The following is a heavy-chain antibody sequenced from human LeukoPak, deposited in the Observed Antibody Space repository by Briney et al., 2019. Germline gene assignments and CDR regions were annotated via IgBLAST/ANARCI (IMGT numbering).Heavy chain of an antibody. V-gene: IGHV3-7*02. CDR3: TKGFGELS. D-gene: IGHD3-10*01. CDR2: IKQDGREK. CDR1: GFTFGNYW. Sequence: PGGSLRLSCAASGFTFGNYWMSRVRQAPGKGLEWVANIKQDGREKNYVDSVKGRFTISRDNAKNSLYLQMNSLRAEDTAVYYCTKGFGELSWGQGALVTVSS. J-gene: IGHJ5*02.